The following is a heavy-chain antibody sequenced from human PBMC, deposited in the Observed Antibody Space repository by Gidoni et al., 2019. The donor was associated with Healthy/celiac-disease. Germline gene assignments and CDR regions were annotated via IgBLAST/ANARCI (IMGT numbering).Heavy chain of an antibody. CDR3: ARRNRRGEEGGDI. CDR2: IDPSDSFT. D-gene: IGHD3-16*01. Sequence: ISCKGSGYSFTNYWISWVRQMPGKGLEWMGRIDPSDSFTNYSPSFQGHVTISVDKSISTAYLEWSSLKASDTAMYYCARRNRRGEEGGDIWGQGTMVTVSS. V-gene: IGHV5-10-1*01. CDR1: GYSFTNYW. J-gene: IGHJ3*02.